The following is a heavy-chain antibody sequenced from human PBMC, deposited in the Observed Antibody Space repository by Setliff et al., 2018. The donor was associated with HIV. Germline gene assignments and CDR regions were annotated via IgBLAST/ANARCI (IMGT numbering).Heavy chain of an antibody. Sequence: SETLSLTCTVSGGSISSYCWNWIRQPPGKGLEWIGYIFASGSSLYNPSLQSRVSISIDTSKNQFSLKLSSVTAADTAVYYCARRIDNSGSLPAKNWFDTWGQGRLVTVPQ. CDR3: ARRIDNSGSLPAKNWFDT. CDR2: IFASGSS. D-gene: IGHD3-10*01. J-gene: IGHJ5*02. CDR1: GGSISSYC. V-gene: IGHV4-4*09.